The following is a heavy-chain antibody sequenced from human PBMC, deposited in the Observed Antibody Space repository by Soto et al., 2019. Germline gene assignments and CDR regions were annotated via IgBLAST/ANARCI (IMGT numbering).Heavy chain of an antibody. V-gene: IGHV4-31*03. Sequence: QVQLQESGPGLVKPSQTLSLSCSVSGVSITRGAYLWSWIRQQPGKGLEWIGYIDYRGTTFFNPSLKSRLNLSRDTSNNQLFLKVDSVTAADAAVYYCARVSATGTRYFDSWGQGTLVTVSS. CDR3: ARVSATGTRYFDS. CDR1: GVSITRGAYL. J-gene: IGHJ4*02. CDR2: IDYRGTT. D-gene: IGHD3-9*01.